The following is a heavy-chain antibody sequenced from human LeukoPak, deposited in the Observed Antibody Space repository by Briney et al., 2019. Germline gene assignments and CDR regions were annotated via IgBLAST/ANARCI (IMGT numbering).Heavy chain of an antibody. CDR3: ARRFWYNWFDP. D-gene: IGHD2-8*02. Sequence: SETLSLTCAVYGGSFSGYYWSWLRQPPGKGLEWIGEINHSGSTNYNPSLKSRVTISVDTSKNQFSLKLSSVTAADTAVYYCARRFWYNWFDPWGQGTLVTVSS. CDR1: GGSFSGYY. CDR2: INHSGST. V-gene: IGHV4-34*01. J-gene: IGHJ5*02.